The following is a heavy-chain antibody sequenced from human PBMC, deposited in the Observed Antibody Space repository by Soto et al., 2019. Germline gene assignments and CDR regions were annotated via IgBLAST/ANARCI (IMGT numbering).Heavy chain of an antibody. V-gene: IGHV1-46*01. CDR1: GYTFTNYD. CDR2: INPSGGST. CDR3: ARGVTYYYYAMGV. Sequence: GASVKVCCKASGYTFTNYDMHGVRQTPGQGLEWMGIINPSGGSTSYAQKFQGRVAMTRDTSTSRVYMELSSLRSEDTAVYYCARGVTYYYYAMGVWGQGTTVTV. D-gene: IGHD2-21*02. J-gene: IGHJ6*02.